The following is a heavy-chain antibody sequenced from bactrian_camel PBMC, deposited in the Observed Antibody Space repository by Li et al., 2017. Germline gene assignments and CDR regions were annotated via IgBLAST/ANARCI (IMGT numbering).Heavy chain of an antibody. V-gene: IGHV3-1*01. CDR3: ATGKCSSGGYCIMGRAYNY. D-gene: IGHD2*01. CDR2: ISSNGDST. CDR1: GFTFDDYG. J-gene: IGHJ4*01. Sequence: DVQLVESGGGLVQPGGSLRVSCAASGFTFDDYGLGWIRQAPGKGLEWVSAISSNGDSTNYADSVKGQFTISRDNAKNTVYLQMNSLKPEDTAVYYCATGKCSSGGYCIMGRAYNYWGQGTQVTVS.